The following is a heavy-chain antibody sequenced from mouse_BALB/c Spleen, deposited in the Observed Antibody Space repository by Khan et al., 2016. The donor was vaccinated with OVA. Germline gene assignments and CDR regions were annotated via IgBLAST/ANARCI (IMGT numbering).Heavy chain of an antibody. J-gene: IGHJ4*01. CDR1: GYSITRDYA. V-gene: IGHV3-2*02. Sequence: EVQLQESGPGLVKPSQSLSLTCTVTGYSITRDYAWNWIRQFPGNKLEWMGYISNSGSASYNPSLKSRISITRDKSKNQFFLPLDSVTTEDTATYYCASELGRYYAMDYWGQGTSVTVSS. CDR2: ISNSGSA. CDR3: ASELGRYYAMDY. D-gene: IGHD4-1*01.